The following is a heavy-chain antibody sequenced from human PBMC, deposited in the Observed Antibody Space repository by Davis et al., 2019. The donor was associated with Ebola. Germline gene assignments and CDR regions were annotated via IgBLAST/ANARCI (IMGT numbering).Heavy chain of an antibody. D-gene: IGHD3-10*01. CDR2: INPYTAKT. CDR3: ARDMGMVQEANWFDP. Sequence: ASVKVSCKISGYSLTGVFMHWVRQAPGQGLEWVGWINPYTAKTNHAQKFQGRVTMTTDTSTSTAYMELRSLRSDDTAVYYCARDMGMVQEANWFDPWGQGTLVTVSS. V-gene: IGHV1-18*01. J-gene: IGHJ5*02. CDR1: GYSLTGVF.